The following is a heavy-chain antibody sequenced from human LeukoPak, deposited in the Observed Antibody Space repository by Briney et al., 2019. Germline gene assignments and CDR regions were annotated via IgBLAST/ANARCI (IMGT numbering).Heavy chain of an antibody. CDR2: IFHSGAS. Sequence: SGALPQTCTVSASSLASDYFWGWVRQAPGTGLEWIGVIFHSGASFYNPSLESPVAMSGDTTKNQLSLTLRSLSAADSALYYWVRLSGRLDPYYIDSWGQGTLVSVSS. CDR3: VRLSGRLDPYYIDS. V-gene: IGHV4-38-2*02. D-gene: IGHD3-9*01. J-gene: IGHJ4*02. CDR1: ASSLASDYF.